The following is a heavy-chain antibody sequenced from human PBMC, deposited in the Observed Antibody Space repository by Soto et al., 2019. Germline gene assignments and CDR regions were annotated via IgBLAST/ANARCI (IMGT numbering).Heavy chain of an antibody. CDR2: IYTSGST. Sequence: QVQLQESGPGLVKPSETLSLTCTVSGGSISSYYWSWIRQPAGKGLEWIGRIYTSGSTNYNPSLMSRVTMSVDTSKNQISLKLSSVTAADTAVYYCARENSSGYFPYAFDIWGHGTMVTVSS. CDR1: GGSISSYY. CDR3: ARENSSGYFPYAFDI. D-gene: IGHD3-22*01. V-gene: IGHV4-4*07. J-gene: IGHJ3*02.